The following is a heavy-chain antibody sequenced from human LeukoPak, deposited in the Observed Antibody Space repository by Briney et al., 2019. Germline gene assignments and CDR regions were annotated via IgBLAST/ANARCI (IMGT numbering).Heavy chain of an antibody. CDR2: INPSGGST. V-gene: IGHV1-46*01. Sequence: ASVKVSCKASGYTFTSYYMHWVRQAPGQGLEWMGIINPSGGSTSYAQKFQGRVTMTRDTSTSTVYMELSSLRSEDTAVYYCARSVEMATTDDAFDIWGQGTMVTVSS. CDR1: GYTFTSYY. J-gene: IGHJ3*02. CDR3: ARSVEMATTDDAFDI. D-gene: IGHD5-24*01.